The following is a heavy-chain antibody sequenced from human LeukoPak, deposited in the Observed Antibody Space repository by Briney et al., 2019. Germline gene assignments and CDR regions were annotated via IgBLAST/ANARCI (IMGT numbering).Heavy chain of an antibody. D-gene: IGHD1-26*01. CDR3: ARGGQVGAGTRAFHV. Sequence: PGGSLRLSCEASRFSFSSFAMSWVRQAPGKGLEWVSSISDSGSSTYYADSVKGRFNISRDNSRNTLYLQMRSLRAEDTAVYYCARGGQVGAGTRAFHVWGQGTMVTVSS. J-gene: IGHJ3*01. V-gene: IGHV3-23*01. CDR1: RFSFSSFA. CDR2: ISDSGSST.